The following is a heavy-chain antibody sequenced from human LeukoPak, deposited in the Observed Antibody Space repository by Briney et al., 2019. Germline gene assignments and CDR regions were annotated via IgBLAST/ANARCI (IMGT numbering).Heavy chain of an antibody. Sequence: ASVKVSCKASGGTFSSYAISWVRQAPGQGLEWMGGIIPIFGTANYAQKFQSRVTITADESTSTAYMELSSLRSEDTAVYYCASREGGYYSQGAFDIWGQGTMVTVSS. V-gene: IGHV1-69*13. CDR1: GGTFSSYA. J-gene: IGHJ3*02. CDR3: ASREGGYYSQGAFDI. D-gene: IGHD3-22*01. CDR2: IIPIFGTA.